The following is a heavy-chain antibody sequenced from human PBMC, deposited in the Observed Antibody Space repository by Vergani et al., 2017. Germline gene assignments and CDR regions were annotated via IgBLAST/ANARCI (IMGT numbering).Heavy chain of an antibody. CDR1: GGSVSSGSYY. CDR2: IYYSGST. CDR3: PSRVQYDFWSGYYDSYFDY. D-gene: IGHD3-3*01. Sequence: QVQLQESGPGLVKPSETLSLTCTVSGGSVSSGSYYWSWIRPPPGNGVEWIGYIYYSGSTNYNPSLKSRVTISVDTSKNQFSLKLCSVTAADTAVYYFPSRVQYDFWSGYYDSYFDYWGQGTLVTVSS. J-gene: IGHJ4*02. V-gene: IGHV4-61*01.